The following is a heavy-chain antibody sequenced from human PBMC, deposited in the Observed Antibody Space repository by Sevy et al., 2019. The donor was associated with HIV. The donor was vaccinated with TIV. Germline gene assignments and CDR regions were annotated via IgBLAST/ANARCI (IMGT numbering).Heavy chain of an antibody. Sequence: GGSLRLSCAASGFTFSSYAMPWVRQAPGKGLEWVAVISYDGSNKYYEDSVKGRYTISRDNSKNRRYMQMKSLRAEDTTVYYCARDGTIIGVVIIGLFDYWGQGTLVTVSS. J-gene: IGHJ4*02. CDR2: ISYDGSNK. V-gene: IGHV3-30-3*01. CDR1: GFTFSSYA. CDR3: ARDGTIIGVVIIGLFDY. D-gene: IGHD3-3*01.